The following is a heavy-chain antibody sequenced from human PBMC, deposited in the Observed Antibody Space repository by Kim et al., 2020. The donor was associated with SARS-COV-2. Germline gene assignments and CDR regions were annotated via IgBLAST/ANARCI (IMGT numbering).Heavy chain of an antibody. CDR3: AWALRSKRGDY. V-gene: IGHV3-23*05. D-gene: IGHD3-10*01. CDR2: VESSTDSV. CDR1: GRTFSSCA. Sequence: GGYLRLSCAAAGRTFSSCAMSGVRQAPGKGLEWVSGVESSTDSVSYADSVRGRFTISRDNSKSTLFLQMDSLRAEDTAVYYCAWALRSKRGDYWGQGTLVTVSS. J-gene: IGHJ4*02.